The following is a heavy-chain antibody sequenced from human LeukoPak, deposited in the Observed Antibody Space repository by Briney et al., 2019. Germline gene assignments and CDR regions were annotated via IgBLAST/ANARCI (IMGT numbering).Heavy chain of an antibody. J-gene: IGHJ6*03. CDR2: IKQDGSEK. D-gene: IGHD6-13*01. CDR1: GFTFSSYW. Sequence: PGGSPRLSCAASGFTFSSYWMSWVRQAPGKGLEWVANIKQDGSEKYYVDSVKGRFTISRDNAKNSLYLQMNSLRAEDTAAYYCARDKSSSWYYYYYYMDVWGKGTTVTVSS. CDR3: ARDKSSSWYYYYYYMDV. V-gene: IGHV3-7*01.